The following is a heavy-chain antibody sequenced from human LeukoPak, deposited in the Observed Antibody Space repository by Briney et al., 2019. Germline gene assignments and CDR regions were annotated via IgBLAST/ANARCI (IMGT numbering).Heavy chain of an antibody. D-gene: IGHD3-3*01. CDR3: ARCDTIFGVVTSYYFDY. Sequence: GGSLRLSCAASGFTFSSYAMSWVRQAPGKGLEWVSYISSSGSTIYYADSVRGRFTISRDNAKNSLYLQMNSLRAEDTAVYYCARCDTIFGVVTSYYFDYWGQGTLVTVSS. CDR1: GFTFSSYA. V-gene: IGHV3-48*04. J-gene: IGHJ4*02. CDR2: ISSSGSTI.